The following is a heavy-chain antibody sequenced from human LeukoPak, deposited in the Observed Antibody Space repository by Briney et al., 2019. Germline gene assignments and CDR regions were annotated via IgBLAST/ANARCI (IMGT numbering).Heavy chain of an antibody. CDR1: GGSFSGYY. V-gene: IGHV4-34*01. CDR2: INHSGST. J-gene: IGHJ4*02. D-gene: IGHD6-13*01. Sequence: PSETLSLTCAVYGGSFSGYYWSWIRQPPGKGLEWIGEINHSGSTNYNPSLKSRVTISVDTSKNQFSLKLSSVTAADMAVYYCARGDYSSSWGYWGQGTLVTVSS. CDR3: ARGDYSSSWGY.